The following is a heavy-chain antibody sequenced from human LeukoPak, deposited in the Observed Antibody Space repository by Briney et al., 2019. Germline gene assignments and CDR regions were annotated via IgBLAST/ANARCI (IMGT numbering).Heavy chain of an antibody. CDR1: GFTVSSKY. CDR3: AKNGPYSGSYCFDY. D-gene: IGHD1-26*01. J-gene: IGHJ4*02. Sequence: QSGGSLRLSCAASGFTVSSKYMSWVRQAPGKGLEWISIIHSAGSTYYVDSVKGRFTISRDKSKNTLYPQMNSLRAEDTAVYYCAKNGPYSGSYCFDYWGQGTLVTVSS. V-gene: IGHV3-66*01. CDR2: IHSAGST.